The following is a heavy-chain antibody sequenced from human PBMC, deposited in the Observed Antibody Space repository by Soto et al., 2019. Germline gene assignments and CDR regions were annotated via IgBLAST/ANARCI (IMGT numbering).Heavy chain of an antibody. Sequence: QTLSLTCAISGYSVFSSTAAWNWIRQSPSRGLEWLGRTYYRSKWYNDYAVSVKSRITINPDTSKHQCSLQLNSVTPEDTAVYYCARDRSGSGWFNAFDIWGHGTMVTVSS. CDR2: TYYRSKWYN. D-gene: IGHD6-19*01. CDR1: GYSVFSSTAA. V-gene: IGHV6-1*01. CDR3: ARDRSGSGWFNAFDI. J-gene: IGHJ3*02.